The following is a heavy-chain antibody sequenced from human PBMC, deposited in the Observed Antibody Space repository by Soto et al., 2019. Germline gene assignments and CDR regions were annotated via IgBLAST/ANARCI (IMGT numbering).Heavy chain of an antibody. J-gene: IGHJ5*02. CDR1: GGSITSSSYY. CDR3: AAQEVGGSYVYTFDP. Sequence: QLHLRESGPGLVKPSETLSLTCTVSGGSITSSSYYWVWIRQPPGKGLEWLGSIYYSGSTYYNPSLKSRVTISVDTSKNQFSLKLSSVTAADTAVYYCAAQEVGGSYVYTFDPWGQGTLVTVSS. V-gene: IGHV4-39*01. D-gene: IGHD1-26*01. CDR2: IYYSGST.